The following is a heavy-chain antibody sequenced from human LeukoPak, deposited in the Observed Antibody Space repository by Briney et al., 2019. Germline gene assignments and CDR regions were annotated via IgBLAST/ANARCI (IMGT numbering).Heavy chain of an antibody. Sequence: XSXXXXGFTXXXYAMSWVRQAPGKGLEWVSAISGSGGSTYYADSVKGRFTISRDNSKNTLYLQMNSLRAEDTAVYYCAKDHYYDSSGYYYGEYFQHWGQGTLVTVSS. J-gene: IGHJ1*01. CDR2: ISGSGGST. CDR1: GFTXXXYA. D-gene: IGHD3-22*01. V-gene: IGHV3-23*01. CDR3: AKDHYYDSSGYYYGEYFQH.